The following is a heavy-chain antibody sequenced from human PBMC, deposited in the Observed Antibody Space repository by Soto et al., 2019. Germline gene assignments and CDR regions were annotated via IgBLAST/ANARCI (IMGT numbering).Heavy chain of an antibody. V-gene: IGHV4-59*01. J-gene: IGHJ6*02. CDR1: GGSISSYY. Sequence: SETLSLACTVCGGSISSYYWSWIRQPPGKGLEWIGYIYYSGSTNYNPSLKSRVTISVDTSKNQFSLKLSSVTAADTAVYYCARLGCSGGSCYSGDYYYGMDVWGQGTTVTVSS. D-gene: IGHD2-15*01. CDR3: ARLGCSGGSCYSGDYYYGMDV. CDR2: IYYSGST.